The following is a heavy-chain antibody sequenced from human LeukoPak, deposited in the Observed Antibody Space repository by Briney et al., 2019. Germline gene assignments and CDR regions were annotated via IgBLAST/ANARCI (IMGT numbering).Heavy chain of an antibody. D-gene: IGHD3-22*01. CDR2: MNPNSGNT. CDR3: ARGIPDSSGYYVAFDI. V-gene: IGHV1-8*01. Sequence: ASVKVSCKASGYTFTSYDINWVRQATGQGLEWMGWMNPNSGNTGYAQKFQGRVTMTRNTSISTAYMELSSLRSVDTAVYYCARGIPDSSGYYVAFDIWGQGTMVTVSS. J-gene: IGHJ3*02. CDR1: GYTFTSYD.